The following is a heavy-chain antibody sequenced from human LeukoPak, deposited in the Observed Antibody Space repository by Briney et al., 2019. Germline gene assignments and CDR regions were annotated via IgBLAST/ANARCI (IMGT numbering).Heavy chain of an antibody. Sequence: GGSLRLSCAASGFTFSSYDMHWVRQATGKGLEWVSAIAATGDTHYPGSVKGRFTISRENAKNSLYLQMNSLSAGDTAVYYCARGYYGGYCSSTSCHNDDAFDIWGQGTVVTVSS. CDR3: ARGYYGGYCSSTSCHNDDAFDI. J-gene: IGHJ3*02. CDR1: GFTFSSYD. CDR2: IAATGDT. V-gene: IGHV3-13*01. D-gene: IGHD2-2*02.